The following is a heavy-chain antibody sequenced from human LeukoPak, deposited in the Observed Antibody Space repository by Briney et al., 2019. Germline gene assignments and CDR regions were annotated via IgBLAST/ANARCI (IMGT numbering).Heavy chain of an antibody. V-gene: IGHV3-7*03. CDR3: ARAAAVAGVGSGDAFDI. J-gene: IGHJ3*02. CDR1: GYSFSGYW. D-gene: IGHD6-19*01. Sequence: GGSLRLSCTASGYSFSGYWMTWVRQTPGKGLEWVANINQDGSKRSYVDFVRGRFTISRDSAKNSLYLQMNSLRAEDTAVYYCARAAAVAGVGSGDAFDIWGQGTMVTVSS. CDR2: INQDGSKR.